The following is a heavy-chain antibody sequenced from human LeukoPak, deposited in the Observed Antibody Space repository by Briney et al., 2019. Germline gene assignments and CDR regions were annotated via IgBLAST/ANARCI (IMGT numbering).Heavy chain of an antibody. CDR2: ISGSGGST. D-gene: IGHD3-9*01. CDR1: GFTFSSYA. CDR3: AKDRLVMYYDILTGYPSNYFDY. V-gene: IGHV3-23*01. Sequence: HPGGSLRLSCAASGFTFSSYAMSWVRQAPGMGLEWVSAISGSGGSTYYADSVRGRFTISRDNSKNTLYLQMNSLRAEDTAVYYCAKDRLVMYYDILTGYPSNYFDYWGQGTLVTVSS. J-gene: IGHJ4*02.